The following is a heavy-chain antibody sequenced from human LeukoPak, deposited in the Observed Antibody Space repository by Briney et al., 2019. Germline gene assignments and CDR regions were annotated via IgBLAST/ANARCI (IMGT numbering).Heavy chain of an antibody. D-gene: IGHD6-13*01. CDR1: GGSFSGYY. J-gene: IGHJ4*02. CDR3: AKDLGNSWYYFDF. V-gene: IGHV3-23*01. CDR2: ISGSGGST. Sequence: PSETLSLTRAVYGGSFSGYYWSWVRQAPGKGLEWVSGISGSGGSTYYAESVMGRFTISRDSSKNTLYLQMNSLRAEDTAVYYCAKDLGNSWYYFDFWGQGTLVTVSS.